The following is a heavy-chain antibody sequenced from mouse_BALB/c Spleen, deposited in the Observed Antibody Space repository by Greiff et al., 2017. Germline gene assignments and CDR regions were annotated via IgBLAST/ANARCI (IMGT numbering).Heavy chain of an antibody. CDR3: AREEDDYDWFDY. CDR2: IDPANGNT. J-gene: IGHJ2*01. CDR1: GFNIKDTY. Sequence: EVKLQQSGAELVKPGASVKLSCTASGFNIKDTYMHWVKQRPEQGLEWIGRIDPANGNTKYDPKFQGKATITADASSNTAYLQLSSLTSEDTAVYYCAREEDDYDWFDYWGQGTTLTVSS. D-gene: IGHD2-4*01. V-gene: IGHV14-3*02.